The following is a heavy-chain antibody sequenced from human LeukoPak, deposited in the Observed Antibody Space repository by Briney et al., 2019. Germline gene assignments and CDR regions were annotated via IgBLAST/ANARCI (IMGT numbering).Heavy chain of an antibody. D-gene: IGHD2-2*01. V-gene: IGHV4-38-2*02. Sequence: PSETLSLTCTVSGYSISLGYYWGWIRQPPGKGLEWIGSFYHTGRTYYNPSLKSRVTVSGDTSKNQFSLKLSSVTAADTAVYYCARSPYCSSTSCFSPDYWGQGTLVTVSS. J-gene: IGHJ4*02. CDR2: FYHTGRT. CDR1: GYSISLGYY. CDR3: ARSPYCSSTSCFSPDY.